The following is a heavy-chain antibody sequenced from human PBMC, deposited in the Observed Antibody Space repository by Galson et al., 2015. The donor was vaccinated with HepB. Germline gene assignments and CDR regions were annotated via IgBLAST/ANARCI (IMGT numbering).Heavy chain of an antibody. V-gene: IGHV2-70*04. CDR1: GFSLSTSGMR. D-gene: IGHD1-26*01. J-gene: IGHJ6*03. Sequence: PALVKPTQTLTLTCTFSGFSLSTSGMRVSWIRQPPGKALEWLARIDWDDDKFYSTSLKTRLTISKDTSKNQVVLTMTNMDPVDTATYYCARMGGGVYYYYMDVWGKGTTVTVSS. CDR2: IDWDDDK. CDR3: ARMGGGVYYYYMDV.